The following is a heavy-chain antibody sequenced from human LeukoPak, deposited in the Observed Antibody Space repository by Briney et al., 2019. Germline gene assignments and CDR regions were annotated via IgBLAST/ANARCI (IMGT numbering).Heavy chain of an antibody. CDR2: FDPEDGET. Sequence: GXEXXGCFDPEDGETIYAQKFQGRVTMTEDTSTDTAYMELSSLRSEDTAVYYCATVDMATIWFNYWGQGTLVTVSS. CDR3: ATVDMATIWFNY. J-gene: IGHJ4*02. D-gene: IGHD5-24*01. V-gene: IGHV1-24*01.